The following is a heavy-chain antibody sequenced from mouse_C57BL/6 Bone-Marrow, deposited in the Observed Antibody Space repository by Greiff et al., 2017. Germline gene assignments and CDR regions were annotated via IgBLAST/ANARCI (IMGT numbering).Heavy chain of an antibody. CDR2: INPYNGGT. V-gene: IGHV1-19*01. CDR1: GYTFTDYY. D-gene: IGHD1-1*01. Sequence: VQLQQSGPVLVKPGASVKMSCKASGYTFTDYYMNWVKQSHGKSLEWIGVINPYNGGTSYNQKFKGKATLTVDKSSSTAYMELTSLTSADSAVYYCARSHYGSSYNYWGQGTTLTVSS. CDR3: ARSHYGSSYNY. J-gene: IGHJ2*01.